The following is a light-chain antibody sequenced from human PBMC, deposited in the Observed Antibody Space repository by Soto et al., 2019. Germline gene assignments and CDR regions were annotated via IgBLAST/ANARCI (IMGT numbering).Light chain of an antibody. J-gene: IGLJ7*01. Sequence: QSVLTQPASVSGSPGQSITISCIGTSSDVGGYNYVSWYQQHPGKAPKLMIYDVSNRPSGVSNRFSGSQSGNTASLTISGLQAEDEADYYCSSYTSSSTLLFGGGTQLIVL. CDR3: SSYTSSSTLL. CDR1: SSDVGGYNY. V-gene: IGLV2-14*03. CDR2: DVS.